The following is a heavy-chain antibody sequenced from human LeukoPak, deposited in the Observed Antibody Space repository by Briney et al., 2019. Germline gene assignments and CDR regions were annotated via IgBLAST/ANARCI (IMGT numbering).Heavy chain of an antibody. CDR3: ARASKSSGYYYPTAPLIDY. CDR1: GGTFSSYA. J-gene: IGHJ4*02. D-gene: IGHD3-22*01. CDR2: IIPILGIA. Sequence: EASVKVSCKASGGTFSSYAISWVRQAPGQGLEWMGRIIPILGIANYAQKFQGRVTITADKSTSTAYMGMSSLRSEDTAVYYCARASKSSGYYYPTAPLIDYWGQETLVSVFS. V-gene: IGHV1-69*04.